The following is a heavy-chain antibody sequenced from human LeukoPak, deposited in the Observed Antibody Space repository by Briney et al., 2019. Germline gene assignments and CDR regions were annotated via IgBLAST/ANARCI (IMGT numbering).Heavy chain of an antibody. CDR2: IYYSGST. D-gene: IGHD7-27*01. CDR3: ARELGSPYYFDY. Sequence: SETLSLTCTVSGGSISSSSYYWGWLRQPPGRGGEWIGSIYYSGSTYYNPSLKSRVTISVDTSKNQFSLKLSSVTAADTAVYYCARELGSPYYFDYWGQGTLVTVSS. V-gene: IGHV4-39*07. J-gene: IGHJ4*02. CDR1: GGSISSSSYY.